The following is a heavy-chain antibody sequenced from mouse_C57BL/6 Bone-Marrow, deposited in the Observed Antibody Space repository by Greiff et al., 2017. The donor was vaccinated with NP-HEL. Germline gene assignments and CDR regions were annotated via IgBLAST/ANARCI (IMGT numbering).Heavy chain of an antibody. J-gene: IGHJ2*01. CDR1: GYTFTSYW. Sequence: QVQLLQSGAELVMPGASVKLSCKASGYTFTSYWMHWVKQRPGQGLEWIGEIDPSDSYTNYNQKFKGKSTLTVDKSSSTAYMQLSSLTTEDYAVYYCARDDGGYWGQGTTLTVSS. CDR3: ARDDGGY. V-gene: IGHV1-69*01. CDR2: IDPSDSYT.